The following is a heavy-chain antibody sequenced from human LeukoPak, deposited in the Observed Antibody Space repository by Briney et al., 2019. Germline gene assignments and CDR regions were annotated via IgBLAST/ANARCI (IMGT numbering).Heavy chain of an antibody. Sequence: PSETLSLTCAVYGGSFSGYYWTWIRQPPGKGVEWIGEINHTGSTNYNPSLKSRVTISVDTSKNQFSLKLSCVTAADTAVYYCALWAVNTNRDYWGQGTLVTVSS. J-gene: IGHJ4*02. CDR1: GGSFSGYY. D-gene: IGHD4-17*01. CDR2: INHTGST. CDR3: ALWAVNTNRDY. V-gene: IGHV4-34*01.